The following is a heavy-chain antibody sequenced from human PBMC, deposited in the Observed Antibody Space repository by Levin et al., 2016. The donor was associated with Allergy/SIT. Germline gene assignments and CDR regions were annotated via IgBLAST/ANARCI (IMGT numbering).Heavy chain of an antibody. CDR3: AKDAMDRGKSRVFDY. D-gene: IGHD3-10*01. V-gene: IGHV3-23*01. Sequence: GESLKISCEASGFIFSSHSMSWVRQVPGQGLEWVSSLSGNAYSTYYADSVKSRFTISRDNSKDTLYLQMNSLRPEDTAAYYCAKDAMDRGKSRVFDYWGQGTLVTVSS. CDR2: LSGNAYST. CDR1: GFIFSSHS. J-gene: IGHJ4*02.